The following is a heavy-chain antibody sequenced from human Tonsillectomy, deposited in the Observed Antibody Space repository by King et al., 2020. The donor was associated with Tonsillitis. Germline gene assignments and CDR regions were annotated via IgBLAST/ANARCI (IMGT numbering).Heavy chain of an antibody. D-gene: IGHD3-10*01. CDR1: GFTFSNHC. CDR3: SKGGEDTSLDY. CDR2: ISYDGSNK. J-gene: IGHJ4*02. Sequence: VQLVESGGGVVQPGRSLRLSCAASGFTFSNHCMHWVRQAPGKGLEWVEVISYDGSNKYSADSVKGRLTISRANSKNTLYLQVNSLRTEDTAVYYCSKGGEDTSLDYWGQGTLVTVSS. V-gene: IGHV3-30*18.